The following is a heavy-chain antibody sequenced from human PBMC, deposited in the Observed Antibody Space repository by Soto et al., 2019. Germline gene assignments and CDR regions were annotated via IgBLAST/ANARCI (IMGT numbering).Heavy chain of an antibody. CDR2: IKSKTDGGTT. CDR1: GFTFSNAW. V-gene: IGHV3-15*01. J-gene: IGHJ5*02. D-gene: IGHD3-22*01. CDR3: STYYYDSSGYDNWFDP. Sequence: GGSLRLSCAASGFTFSNAWMSWVRQAPGKGLEWVGRIKSKTDGGTTDYAAPVKGRFTISRDDSKNTLYLQMNSLKTEDTAVYYCSTYYYDSSGYDNWFDPWGQGTLVTVSS.